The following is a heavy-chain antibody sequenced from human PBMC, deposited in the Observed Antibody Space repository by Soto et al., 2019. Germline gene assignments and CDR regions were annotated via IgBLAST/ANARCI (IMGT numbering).Heavy chain of an antibody. CDR1: GGTFSSYA. CDR3: ATDPNIAAAGTFAYFYYGMDV. J-gene: IGHJ6*02. CDR2: IIPIFGTA. D-gene: IGHD6-13*01. V-gene: IGHV1-69*01. Sequence: QVQLVQSGAEVKKPGSSVKVSCKASGGTFSSYAISWVRQAPGQGLEWMGGIIPIFGTANNAQKFQGRVTRTAEASTSTAYKELSSLRSEDTAVYYCATDPNIAAAGTFAYFYYGMDVWGQGTTVTVSS.